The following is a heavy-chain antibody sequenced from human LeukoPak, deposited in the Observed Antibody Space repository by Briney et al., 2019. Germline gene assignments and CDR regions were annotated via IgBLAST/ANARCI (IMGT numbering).Heavy chain of an antibody. CDR1: GFTFSNYS. CDR3: ARDGTDGYSSSWSGWFDP. D-gene: IGHD6-13*01. CDR2: ISSGSSYL. Sequence: SGGSLRLSCAASGFTFSNYSMNWVRQAPGKGLEWVSSISSGSSYLYYADSVKGRFTISRDNAKNSLYLQMNSLRAEDTAVYYCARDGTDGYSSSWSGWFDPWGQGTLVTVSS. J-gene: IGHJ5*02. V-gene: IGHV3-21*01.